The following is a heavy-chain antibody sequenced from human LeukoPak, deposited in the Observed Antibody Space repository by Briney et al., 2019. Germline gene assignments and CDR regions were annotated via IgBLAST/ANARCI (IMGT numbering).Heavy chain of an antibody. V-gene: IGHV3-23*01. CDR1: GFTVSSNY. D-gene: IGHD3-22*01. CDR3: AKVNNMIVVVDAFDI. Sequence: GGSLRLSCAASGFTVSSNYMSWVRQAPGKGLEWVSAISGSGGSTYYADSVKGRFTISRDNSKNTLYLQMNSLRAEDTAVYYCAKVNNMIVVVDAFDIWGQGTRVTVSS. J-gene: IGHJ3*02. CDR2: ISGSGGST.